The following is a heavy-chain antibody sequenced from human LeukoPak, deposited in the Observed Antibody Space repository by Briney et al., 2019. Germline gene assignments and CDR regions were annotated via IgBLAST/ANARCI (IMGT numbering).Heavy chain of an antibody. CDR2: IIPIFGTA. D-gene: IGHD3-22*01. Sequence: ASVKVSCKASGGTFSSYAISWVRQAPGQGLEWMGGIIPIFGTANYAQKFQGRVTITADESTSTAYMELSSLRSEDTAVYYCARDQVPYDSSGYYFCWGQGTLVTVSS. CDR1: GGTFSSYA. CDR3: ARDQVPYDSSGYYFC. J-gene: IGHJ4*02. V-gene: IGHV1-69*13.